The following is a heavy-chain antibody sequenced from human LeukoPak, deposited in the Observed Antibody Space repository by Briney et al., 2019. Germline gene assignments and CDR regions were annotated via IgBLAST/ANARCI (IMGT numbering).Heavy chain of an antibody. CDR2: IYHSGST. D-gene: IGHD3-10*01. CDR3: ARDAVWFGELFRGFGP. Sequence: SETLSLTCAVSGYSISSGYYWGWIRQPPGKGLEWIGSIYHSGSTYYNPSLKSRVTISVDTSKNQFSLKLSSVTAADTAVYYCARDAVWFGELFRGFGPWGQGTLVTVSS. J-gene: IGHJ5*02. CDR1: GYSISSGYY. V-gene: IGHV4-38-2*02.